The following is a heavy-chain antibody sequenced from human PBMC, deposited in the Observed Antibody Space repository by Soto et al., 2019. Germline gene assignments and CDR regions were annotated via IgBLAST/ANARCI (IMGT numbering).Heavy chain of an antibody. J-gene: IGHJ4*02. CDR2: IYYSGST. CDR3: ARQPLYCSGGSCYWGYFDY. D-gene: IGHD2-15*01. Sequence: SETLSLTCTVSGGSISSSSYYWGWIRQPPGKGLEWIGSIYYSGSTYYNPYLKSRVTISVDTSKNQFSLKLSSVTAADTAVYYCARQPLYCSGGSCYWGYFDYWGQGTLVTVSS. V-gene: IGHV4-39*01. CDR1: GGSISSSSYY.